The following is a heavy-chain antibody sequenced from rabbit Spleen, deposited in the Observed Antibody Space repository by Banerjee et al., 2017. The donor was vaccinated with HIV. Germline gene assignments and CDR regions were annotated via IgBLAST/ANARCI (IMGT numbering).Heavy chain of an antibody. CDR2: IYAGSSGST. V-gene: IGHV1S45*01. J-gene: IGHJ6*01. Sequence: QQQLEESGGGLVKPGGTLTLTCKASGIDFSSYYYMCWVRQAPGKGLEWIACIYAGSSGSTYYASWAKGRFTISKTSSTTVTLQMTSLTAADMATYFCARDGAGGSYFALWGPGTLVTVS. CDR1: GIDFSSYYY. D-gene: IGHD8-1*01. CDR3: ARDGAGGSYFAL.